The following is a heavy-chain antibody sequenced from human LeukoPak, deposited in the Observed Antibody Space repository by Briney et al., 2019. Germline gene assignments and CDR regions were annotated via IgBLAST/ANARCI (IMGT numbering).Heavy chain of an antibody. CDR2: IYPGDSDT. Sequence: GESLKISCKGSGYSFTSYWIGWVRQMPGKGLEWMGIIYPGDSDTRYSPSFQGQVTISADKSISTAYLQWSSLKASDTAMYYCARQAGTTRGGSYYFDYWGQGTLVTVSS. CDR1: GYSFTSYW. J-gene: IGHJ4*02. D-gene: IGHD1-1*01. V-gene: IGHV5-51*01. CDR3: ARQAGTTRGGSYYFDY.